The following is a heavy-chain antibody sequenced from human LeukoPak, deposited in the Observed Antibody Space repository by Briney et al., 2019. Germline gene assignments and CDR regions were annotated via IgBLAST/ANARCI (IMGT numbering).Heavy chain of an antibody. CDR1: GFIFSSYA. Sequence: PGGSLRLSCVASGFIFSSYAMSWVRRAPARGLEWVSSLRGDGDTFYADSVKGRFTLSRDESRNTVYLHLTNLRVEDTAVYYCAKDGIGCGGDCYSDYWGQGTLVTVSS. J-gene: IGHJ4*02. D-gene: IGHD2-21*02. CDR3: AKDGIGCGGDCYSDY. CDR2: LRGDGDT. V-gene: IGHV3-23*01.